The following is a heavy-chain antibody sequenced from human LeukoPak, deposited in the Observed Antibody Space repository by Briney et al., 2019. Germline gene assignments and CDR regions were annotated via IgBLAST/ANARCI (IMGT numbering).Heavy chain of an antibody. CDR1: GGSISSYY. CDR3: ARNNYYYYGMDV. J-gene: IGHJ6*02. CDR2: IYYSGST. V-gene: IGHV4-59*08. Sequence: SETLSLTCTVSGGSISSYYWSWIRQPPGKGLEWIGYIYYSGSTNYNPSLKSRVTISVDTSKNQFSLKLSSVTAADTAVYYCARNNYYYYGMDVWGQGTTVTVSS.